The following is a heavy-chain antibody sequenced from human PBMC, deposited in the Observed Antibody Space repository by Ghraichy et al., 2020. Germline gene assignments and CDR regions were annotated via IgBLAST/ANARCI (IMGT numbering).Heavy chain of an antibody. CDR2: INTNTGNP. Sequence: ASVKVSCKASGYTFTSYAMNWVRQAPGQGLEWMGWINTNTGNPTYARGFTGRFVFSLDTSVSTTFLQISSLKAEDTAVYYCARGISPDFDYWGQGTLVTVSS. CDR1: GYTFTSYA. D-gene: IGHD1-14*01. CDR3: ARGISPDFDY. J-gene: IGHJ4*02. V-gene: IGHV7-4-1*02.